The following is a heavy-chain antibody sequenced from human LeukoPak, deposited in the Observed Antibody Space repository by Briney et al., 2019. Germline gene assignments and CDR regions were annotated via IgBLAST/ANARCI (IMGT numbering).Heavy chain of an antibody. CDR2: ISSSSSTI. Sequence: GGSLRLSCAASGFTFSIYWMSWVRQAPGKGLEWVSYISSSSSTIYYADSVKGRFTISRDNAKNSLYLQMNSLRAEDTAVYYCARANIVVVPAATRHFDYWGQGTLVTVSS. V-gene: IGHV3-48*04. CDR3: ARANIVVVPAATRHFDY. J-gene: IGHJ4*02. D-gene: IGHD2-2*01. CDR1: GFTFSIYW.